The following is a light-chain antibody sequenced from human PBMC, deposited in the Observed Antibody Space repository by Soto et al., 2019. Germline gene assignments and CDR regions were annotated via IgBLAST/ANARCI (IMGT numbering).Light chain of an antibody. V-gene: IGKV3-15*01. CDR3: QQHNNWPRT. Sequence: EIVMTQSPATLSVSPGERATLSCRASQSINSNLAWYQQRPGQAPRLLIYGASYRATGIPARFSGSGSGTDFTLTISSLQSEDFAVYYCQQHNNWPRTFGQGIKVEIK. CDR1: QSINSN. CDR2: GAS. J-gene: IGKJ1*01.